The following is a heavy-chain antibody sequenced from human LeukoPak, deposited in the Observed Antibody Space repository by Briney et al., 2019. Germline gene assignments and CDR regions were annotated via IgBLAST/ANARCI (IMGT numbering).Heavy chain of an antibody. D-gene: IGHD4-23*01. CDR1: GFTFSSYG. J-gene: IGHJ4*02. Sequence: GGSLRLSCAASGFTFSSYGMHWVRQAPGKGLEWVAVIWYDGSNKYYADSVKGRFTISRDNSKNTLYLQMSSLRAEDTAVYYCARGRVKYYFDYWGQGTLVTVSS. CDR2: IWYDGSNK. CDR3: ARGRVKYYFDY. V-gene: IGHV3-33*01.